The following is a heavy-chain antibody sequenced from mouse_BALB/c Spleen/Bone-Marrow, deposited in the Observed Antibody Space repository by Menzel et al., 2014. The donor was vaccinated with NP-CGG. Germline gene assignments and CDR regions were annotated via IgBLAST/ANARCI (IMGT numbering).Heavy chain of an antibody. J-gene: IGHJ2*01. D-gene: IGHD1-2*01. V-gene: IGHV5-12-1*01. Sequence: EVKLVESGGGLVKPGGSLKLSCAASGFGFSSSDMSWVRQTPEKRLEWVAYISSGGGSTYYPDTVKGRFTISRNNAKNTLYLQMSILKSEDTAMYYCATHYYGRFDYWGQGTTLTVSS. CDR2: ISSGGGST. CDR3: ATHYYGRFDY. CDR1: GFGFSSSD.